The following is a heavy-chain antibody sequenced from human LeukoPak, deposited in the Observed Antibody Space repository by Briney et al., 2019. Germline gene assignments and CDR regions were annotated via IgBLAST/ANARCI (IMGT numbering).Heavy chain of an antibody. CDR3: ARINIATSDKAGFDY. CDR1: GDSISSYY. V-gene: IGHV4-59*12. D-gene: IGHD6-13*01. J-gene: IGHJ4*02. Sequence: SETLSLTCTVSGDSISSYYWSWIRQPPGKGLEWIGYIYYSGSTNYNPSLKSRVTISLDTSKNQFSLRLTSVTAADTAVYYCARINIATSDKAGFDYWGQGTLVTVSS. CDR2: IYYSGST.